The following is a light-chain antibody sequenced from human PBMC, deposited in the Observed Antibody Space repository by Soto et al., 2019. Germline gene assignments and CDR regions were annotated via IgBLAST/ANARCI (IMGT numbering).Light chain of an antibody. J-gene: IGKJ1*01. CDR2: GAS. V-gene: IGKV3-20*01. Sequence: EIVLTQSPGTLSLSPGERATLSCRASQPVSSNYLAWYQHKPGQAPRLLIYGASSRATGIPDRFSGSGSGTDFTLTISRQEPEDFAVYYCQQYGTSLRTFGQGTKVDIK. CDR1: QPVSSNY. CDR3: QQYGTSLRT.